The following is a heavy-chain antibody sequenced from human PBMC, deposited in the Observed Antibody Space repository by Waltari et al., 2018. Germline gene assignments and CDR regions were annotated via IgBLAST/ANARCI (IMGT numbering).Heavy chain of an antibody. D-gene: IGHD6-19*01. J-gene: IGHJ4*02. CDR1: GFTFSSYG. Sequence: QVQLVESGGGVVQPGRSLRLSCAASGFTFSSYGLHWVRQAPGQGLEWVAVIWYDGSNKYYADSVKGRFTISRDNSKNTLYLQMNSLRAEDTAMYYCAKVGYSSGWSAGMYYFDYWGQGTLVTVSS. CDR2: IWYDGSNK. V-gene: IGHV3-30*18. CDR3: AKVGYSSGWSAGMYYFDY.